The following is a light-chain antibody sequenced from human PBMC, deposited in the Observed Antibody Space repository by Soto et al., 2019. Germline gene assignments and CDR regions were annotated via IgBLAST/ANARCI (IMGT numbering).Light chain of an antibody. CDR2: DAS. V-gene: IGKV1-5*01. CDR1: QSISSW. CDR3: QQYNNFWT. Sequence: DIQLTQSPSALSASVGDRVTITCRASQSISSWLAWYQQKPGKAPRLLIYDASYLERGVPSRFSGSGSGTEFTLTIGDLQPDDLGTYYCQQYNNFWTFGPGTKVDIK. J-gene: IGKJ1*01.